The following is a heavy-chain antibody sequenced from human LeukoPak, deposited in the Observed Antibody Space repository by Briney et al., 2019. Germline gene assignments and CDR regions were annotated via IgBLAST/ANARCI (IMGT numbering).Heavy chain of an antibody. CDR1: GGSISSSSYY. CDR3: ARRGYYDSSVDY. CDR2: IYYSGST. Sequence: SETLSLTCPVSGGSISSSSYYWGWIRQPPGKGLEWIGSIYYSGSTYYNPSLKSRVTISVDTSKNQFSLKLSSVTAADTAVYYCARRGYYDSSVDYWGQGTLVTVSS. D-gene: IGHD3-22*01. V-gene: IGHV4-39*01. J-gene: IGHJ4*02.